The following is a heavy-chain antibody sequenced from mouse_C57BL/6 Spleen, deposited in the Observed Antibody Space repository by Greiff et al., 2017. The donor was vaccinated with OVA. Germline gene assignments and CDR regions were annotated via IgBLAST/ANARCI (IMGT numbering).Heavy chain of an antibody. CDR3: ARRSSGYNYYAMDY. CDR1: GYTFTSYW. Sequence: QVQLQQPGAELVRPGTSVKLSCKASGYTFTSYWMHWVKQRPGQGLEWIGVIDPSDSYTNYNQKFKGKATLTVETSSSTAYMQLSSLTSEDSAVYYCARRSSGYNYYAMDYWGQGTSVTVSS. J-gene: IGHJ4*01. V-gene: IGHV1-59*01. D-gene: IGHD3-2*02. CDR2: IDPSDSYT.